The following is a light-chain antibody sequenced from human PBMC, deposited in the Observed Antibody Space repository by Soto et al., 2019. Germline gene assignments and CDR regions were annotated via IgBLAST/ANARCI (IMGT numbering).Light chain of an antibody. CDR2: EVN. CDR3: CAYAGSGTVV. V-gene: IGLV2-14*01. CDR1: SNDIGDYNY. Sequence: QAVLTQPASVSGSPGQSITISCTGTSNDIGDYNYVSWYQHHPGKAPKLVIFEVNNRPSGVSNRFSGSKSGNTASLTISGLQVEDEADYYCCAYAGSGTVVFGGGTKLTVL. J-gene: IGLJ3*02.